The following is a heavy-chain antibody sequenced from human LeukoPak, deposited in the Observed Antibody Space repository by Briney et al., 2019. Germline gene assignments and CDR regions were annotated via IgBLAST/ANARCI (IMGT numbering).Heavy chain of an antibody. CDR1: GYSISSGYY. J-gene: IGHJ4*02. CDR2: IYHSGST. Sequence: SETLSLTCTVSGYSISSGYYWGWIRQPPGKGLEWIGTIYHSGSTYYNPSLKSRVTISVDTSKNQFTLKLTSVTAADTAVYYCARVRGYCSSTICYRYYFDYWGQGTLVTVSS. D-gene: IGHD2-2*01. CDR3: ARVRGYCSSTICYRYYFDY. V-gene: IGHV4-38-2*02.